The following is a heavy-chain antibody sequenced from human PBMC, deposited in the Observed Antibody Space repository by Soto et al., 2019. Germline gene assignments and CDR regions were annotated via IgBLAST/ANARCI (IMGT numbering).Heavy chain of an antibody. Sequence: SVKVSCKASGGTFSIYGFSWVRQAPGQGPEWIGGIIPILTTPNYAQKFHGRVTIVADESTTTVYMELSSLKSEDTAVYYCARLSSYSKYYYYGMDAWGQGTTATVSS. CDR2: IIPILTTP. J-gene: IGHJ6*02. D-gene: IGHD4-4*01. CDR3: ARLSSYSKYYYYGMDA. CDR1: GGTFSIYG. V-gene: IGHV1-69*13.